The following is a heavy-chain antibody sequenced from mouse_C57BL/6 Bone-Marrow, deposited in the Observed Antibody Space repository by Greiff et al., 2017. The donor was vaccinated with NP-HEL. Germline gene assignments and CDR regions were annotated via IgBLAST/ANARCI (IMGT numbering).Heavy chain of an antibody. D-gene: IGHD2-1*01. V-gene: IGHV1-61*01. Sequence: VQLQQPGAELVRPGSSVKLSCKASGYTFTSYWMDWVKQRPGQGLEWIGNIYPSDSETHYNQKFKDKATLTVDKSSSTAYMQLSSLTSEDSAVYYCALYYGNYLDYWGQGTSVTVSS. CDR3: ALYYGNYLDY. J-gene: IGHJ4*01. CDR2: IYPSDSET. CDR1: GYTFTSYW.